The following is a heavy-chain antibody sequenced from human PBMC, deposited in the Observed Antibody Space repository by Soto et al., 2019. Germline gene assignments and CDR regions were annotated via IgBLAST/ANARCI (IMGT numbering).Heavy chain of an antibody. CDR1: GYTFTGYY. D-gene: IGHD4-17*01. CDR2: INPNSGGT. V-gene: IGHV1-2*04. J-gene: IGHJ4*02. Sequence: ASVKVSCKASGYTFTGYYMHWVRQAPGQGLEWMGWINPNSGGTNYAQKFQGWVTMTRDTSISTAYMELSRLRSDVTAVYYCARQGVHGDYADYWGQGTLVTVSS. CDR3: ARQGVHGDYADY.